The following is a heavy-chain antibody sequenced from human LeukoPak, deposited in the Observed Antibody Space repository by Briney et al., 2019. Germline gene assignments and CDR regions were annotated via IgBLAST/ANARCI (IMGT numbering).Heavy chain of an antibody. CDR1: GGSLSHYY. V-gene: IGHV4-34*01. CDR2: INHSGST. CDR3: ARGPASGSNFAWFDP. Sequence: SETLSLTCAVYGGSLSHYYWSWIRQPPGKGLEWIGEINHSGSTNYNPSLKSRVTISVDMSKNRFSLELTSVTAADTAVYYCARGPASGSNFAWFDPWGQGTLVTVSS. J-gene: IGHJ5*02. D-gene: IGHD3-10*01.